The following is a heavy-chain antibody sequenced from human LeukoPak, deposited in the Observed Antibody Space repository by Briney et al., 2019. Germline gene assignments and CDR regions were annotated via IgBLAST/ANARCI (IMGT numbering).Heavy chain of an antibody. CDR1: GFTFTDHY. CDR2: IGPHSTFT. J-gene: IGHJ4*02. Sequence: ASVNVSCQSSGFTFTDHYIHGVRQGPGQGLEWMGYIGPHSTFTSSPQEFQGRVTMTRDASMSTAYMELTRLTSDDTAVYYCVREGEGPLSKDFDYWGQGTLVTVSS. V-gene: IGHV1-2*02. D-gene: IGHD2/OR15-2a*01. CDR3: VREGEGPLSKDFDY.